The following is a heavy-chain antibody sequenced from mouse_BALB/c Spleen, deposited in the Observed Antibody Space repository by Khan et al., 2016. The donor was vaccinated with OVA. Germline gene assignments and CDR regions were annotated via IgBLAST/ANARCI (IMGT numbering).Heavy chain of an antibody. CDR3: ARDEGYYSGDYLDY. D-gene: IGHD1-1*01. Sequence: EVQLQESGPGLVKPSQSLSLTCSVTGYLITSGCYWNWIRQFPGNKLEWMGHISYDGNNNYNPSLKNRISITRDTSKNQFFLRLNSVTSEDTATYCWARDEGYYSGDYLDYWGQGTTLTVSS. V-gene: IGHV3-6*02. CDR2: ISYDGNN. J-gene: IGHJ2*01. CDR1: GYLITSGCY.